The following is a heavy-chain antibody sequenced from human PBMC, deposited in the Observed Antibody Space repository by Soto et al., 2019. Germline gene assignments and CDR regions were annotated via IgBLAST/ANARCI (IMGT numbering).Heavy chain of an antibody. CDR3: ARPSGSYGDYAWSLKY. Sequence: QVQLVQSGAEVKKPGASVKVSCKASGYPFTGYSVGWVRQAPGQGLEWMGWISACSGDTYYAQRFRDGLSRTTDASTSTAYMELRSLRSDDTAVYYCARPSGSYGDYAWSLKYWGQGTLVTVSS. CDR1: GYPFTGYS. J-gene: IGHJ4*02. V-gene: IGHV1-18*01. D-gene: IGHD4-17*01. CDR2: ISACSGDT.